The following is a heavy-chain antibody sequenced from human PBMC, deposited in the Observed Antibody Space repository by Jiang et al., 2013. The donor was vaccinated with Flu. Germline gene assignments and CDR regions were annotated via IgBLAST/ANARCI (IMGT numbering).Heavy chain of an antibody. CDR3: ARDGGYCSSTSCQSYYYYYGMDV. V-gene: IGHV1-46*01. CDR1: GYTFTSYY. CDR2: INPSGGST. D-gene: IGHD2-2*01. J-gene: IGHJ6*02. Sequence: SVKVSCKASGYTFTSYYMHWVRQAPGQGLEWMGIINPSGGSTSYAQKFQGRVTMTRDTSTSTVYMELSSLRSEDTAVYYCARDGGYCSSTSCQSYYYYYGMDVWGQGTTVTVSS.